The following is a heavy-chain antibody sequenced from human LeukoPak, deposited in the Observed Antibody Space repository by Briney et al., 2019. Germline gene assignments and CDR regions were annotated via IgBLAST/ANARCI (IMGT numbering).Heavy chain of an antibody. V-gene: IGHV3-23*01. J-gene: IGHJ4*02. CDR1: GFTFSSNA. CDR3: AACGGDCLSFDY. CDR2: ISISGGST. Sequence: GGSLRLSCAVSGFTFSSNAMSWVRQAPGKGLEWVSGISISGGSTYYANSVKGRFTISRDNSKTTLYLQMNSLRAEDTAVYYCAACGGDCLSFDYWGQGILVTVSS. D-gene: IGHD2-21*02.